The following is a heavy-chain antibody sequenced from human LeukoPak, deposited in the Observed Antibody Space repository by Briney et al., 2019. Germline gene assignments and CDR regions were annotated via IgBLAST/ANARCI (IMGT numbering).Heavy chain of an antibody. D-gene: IGHD1-26*01. J-gene: IGHJ5*02. CDR3: ATDWSLPGVGATTPRFDP. V-gene: IGHV1-24*01. CDR2: FDPEDGET. CDR1: GYTLTELS. Sequence: ASVKVSCKVSGYTLTELSMHWVRQAPGKGLEWMGGFDPEDGETIYAQKFQGRVTMTEDTSTDTAYMELSSLRSEDTAVYFCATDWSLPGVGATTPRFDPWGQGTLVTVSS.